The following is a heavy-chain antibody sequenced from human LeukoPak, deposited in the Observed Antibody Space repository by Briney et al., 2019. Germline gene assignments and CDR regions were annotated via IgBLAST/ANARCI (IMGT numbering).Heavy chain of an antibody. CDR3: LNKAVPPTYDF. CDR1: GFTFSSYA. CDR2: ISTNGGST. Sequence: GGSLRLSCSASGFTFSSYAMHWVRQAPGKGLKFVSGISTNGGSTYYADCVKGRFTISRDNSKNTVYLQMSSLGGEDTAVYCGLNKAVPPTYDFWGQGTLVTVSS. V-gene: IGHV3-64D*06. J-gene: IGHJ4*02.